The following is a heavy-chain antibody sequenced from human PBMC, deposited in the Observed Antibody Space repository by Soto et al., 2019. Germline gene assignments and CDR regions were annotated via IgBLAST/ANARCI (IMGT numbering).Heavy chain of an antibody. CDR2: ICWDEDK. CDR1: GFSLSTSGVG. V-gene: IGHV2-5*02. Sequence: KETGPTLVKPTQTLTLTCSFSGFSLSTSGVGVGVIRQPPGQALEWLALICWDEDKRNSTSLKSRLTVTRDTSTNQVVIQVTNMDPMDTAPSYCAHLNSGWFPFHYWGQGTLVTVSS. D-gene: IGHD6-19*01. CDR3: AHLNSGWFPFHY. J-gene: IGHJ4*02.